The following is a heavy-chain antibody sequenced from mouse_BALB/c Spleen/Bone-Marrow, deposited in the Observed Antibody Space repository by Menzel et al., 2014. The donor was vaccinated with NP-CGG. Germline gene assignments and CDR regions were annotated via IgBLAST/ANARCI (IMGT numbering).Heavy chain of an antibody. Sequence: EVQLVESGGGLVQPGGSLRLSCATTGFTFTDYFMTWVRQPPGKALEWLGFIRNKANGYTTEYSTSVKGRFTISRNNSQSILYLQMNTPRAEDSATYYCARGYYDDYWGQGTTLTVSS. CDR2: IRNKANGYTT. CDR3: ARGYYDDY. CDR1: GFTFTDYF. D-gene: IGHD2-4*01. J-gene: IGHJ2*01. V-gene: IGHV7-3*02.